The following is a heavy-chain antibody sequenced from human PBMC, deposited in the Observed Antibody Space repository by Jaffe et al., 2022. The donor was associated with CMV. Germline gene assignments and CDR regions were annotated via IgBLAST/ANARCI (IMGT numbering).Heavy chain of an antibody. CDR3: AREFDDYGDYENWFDP. D-gene: IGHD4-17*01. CDR1: GFTFSSYW. J-gene: IGHJ5*02. Sequence: EVQLVESGGGLVQPGGSLRLSCAASGFTFSSYWMSWVRQAPGKGLEWVANIKQDGSEKYYVDSVKGRFTISRDNAKNSLYLQMNSLRAEDTAVYYCAREFDDYGDYENWFDPWGQGTLVTVSS. CDR2: IKQDGSEK. V-gene: IGHV3-7*03.